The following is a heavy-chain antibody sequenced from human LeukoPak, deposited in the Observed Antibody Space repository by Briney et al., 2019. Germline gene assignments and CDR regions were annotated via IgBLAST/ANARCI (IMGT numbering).Heavy chain of an antibody. D-gene: IGHD3-10*01. CDR3: AKDLMRDRWFGES. V-gene: IGHV3-53*05. J-gene: IGHJ5*02. CDR1: GFTVSSNY. CDR2: IYSGGST. Sequence: GGSLRLSCAASGFTVSSNYTSWARQAPGKGLEWVSVIYSGGSTYYADSVKGRLTISRDNSKNTLYLEMNSLRAEDTAVYYCAKDLMRDRWFGESWGQGTLVTVSS.